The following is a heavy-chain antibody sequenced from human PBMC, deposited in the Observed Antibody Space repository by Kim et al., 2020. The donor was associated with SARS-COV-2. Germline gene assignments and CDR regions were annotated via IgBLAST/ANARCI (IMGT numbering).Heavy chain of an antibody. D-gene: IGHD3-16*02. CDR3: ARGTRYRGLSWFDP. V-gene: IGHV4-59*09. Sequence: NASVKGRVTISVDTSKNQFSLKLSSVTAADTAVYYCARGTRYRGLSWFDPWGQGTLVTVSS. J-gene: IGHJ5*02.